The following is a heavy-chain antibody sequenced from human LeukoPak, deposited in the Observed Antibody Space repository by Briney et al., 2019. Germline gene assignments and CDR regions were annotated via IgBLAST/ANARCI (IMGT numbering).Heavy chain of an antibody. Sequence: GGSLRLSCATSGFSFGSYAMHWVRQAPGKGLEWVAVIWYDGSNKYYADSVKGRFTISRDNSKNTLYLQMNSLRAEDTAVYYCARDHGSGSFSIDYWGQGTLVTVSS. CDR2: IWYDGSNK. V-gene: IGHV3-33*01. J-gene: IGHJ4*02. D-gene: IGHD3-10*01. CDR3: ARDHGSGSFSIDY. CDR1: GFSFGSYA.